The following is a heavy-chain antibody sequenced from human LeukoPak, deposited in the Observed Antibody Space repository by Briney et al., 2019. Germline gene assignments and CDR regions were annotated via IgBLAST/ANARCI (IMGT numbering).Heavy chain of an antibody. CDR2: INPSGGST. J-gene: IGHJ6*03. CDR3: ARDNDYSESGLLGYYYYYMDV. D-gene: IGHD4-11*01. Sequence: SVKVSCKASGYTFTSYYMHWVRQAPGQGLEWMGIINPSGGSTSYAQKFQGRVTMTRDTSTSTVYMELSSLRSEDTAVYYCARDNDYSESGLLGYYYYYMDVWGKGTTVTVSS. V-gene: IGHV1-46*01. CDR1: GYTFTSYY.